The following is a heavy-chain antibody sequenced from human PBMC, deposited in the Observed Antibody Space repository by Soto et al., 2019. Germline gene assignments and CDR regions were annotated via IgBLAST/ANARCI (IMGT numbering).Heavy chain of an antibody. J-gene: IGHJ3*02. D-gene: IGHD3-9*01. CDR2: IIPVSGTA. V-gene: IGHV1-69*13. Sequence: SVKVSCKASGGTLSNYAISWLRQAPGQRLEWVGDIIPVSGTAYYAQRLQGRVTIIADESTNTAHMELSSLRSEDTAVYYCARDASELRYFDWLSGYAFDIWGQGTMVTVSS. CDR3: ARDASELRYFDWLSGYAFDI. CDR1: GGTLSNYA.